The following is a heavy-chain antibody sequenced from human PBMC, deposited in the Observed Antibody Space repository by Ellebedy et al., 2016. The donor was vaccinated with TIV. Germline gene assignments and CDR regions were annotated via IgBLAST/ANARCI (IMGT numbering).Heavy chain of an antibody. CDR2: TNSDGSDP. V-gene: IGHV3-74*01. D-gene: IGHD6-13*01. CDR3: TSGGVSAAGSVFFDY. Sequence: PGGSLRLSCAASGFPFSHHWMHWVRQAPGEGLVWVARTNSDGSDPRYVESVKGRFTISRDKAKNTVSLEMHSLRVDDTAVYYCTSGGVSAAGSVFFDYWGQGVLVTVSS. J-gene: IGHJ4*02. CDR1: GFPFSHHW.